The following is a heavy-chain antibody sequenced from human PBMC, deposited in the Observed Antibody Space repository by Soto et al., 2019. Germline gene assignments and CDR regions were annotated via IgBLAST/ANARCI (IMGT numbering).Heavy chain of an antibody. CDR1: GGSFSGYY. CDR3: ARHGPGYCSGGSCYPRGSYYYYYMDV. CDR2: INHSGST. V-gene: IGHV4-34*01. D-gene: IGHD2-15*01. J-gene: IGHJ6*03. Sequence: PSETLSLTCAVYGGSFSGYYWSWIRQPPGKGLEWIGEINHSGSTNYNPSLKSRVTISVDTSKNQFSLKLSSVTAADTAVYYCARHGPGYCSGGSCYPRGSYYYYYMDVWGKGTTVTVSS.